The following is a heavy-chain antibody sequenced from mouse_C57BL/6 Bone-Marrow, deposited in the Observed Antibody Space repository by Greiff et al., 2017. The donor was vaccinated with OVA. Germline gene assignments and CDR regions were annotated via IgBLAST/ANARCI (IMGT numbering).Heavy chain of an antibody. CDR2: ILPSIGRT. D-gene: IGHD1-1*01. V-gene: IGHV15-2*01. Sequence: QVQLQQSGSELRSPGSSVKLSCKDFDSEVFPIAYMSWVRQKPGHGFEWIGGILPSIGRTIYGEKFEDKATLDADTLSNTAYLELNSLTSEGSAIYYCARDYGSSCSYWYFDVWGTGTTVTVSS. CDR3: ARDYGSSCSYWYFDV. J-gene: IGHJ1*03. CDR1: DSEVFPIAY.